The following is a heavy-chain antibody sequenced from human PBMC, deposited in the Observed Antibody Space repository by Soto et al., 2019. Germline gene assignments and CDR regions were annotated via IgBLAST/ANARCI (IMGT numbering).Heavy chain of an antibody. V-gene: IGHV4-39*01. Sequence: SETLSLTCTVSGGSISSSSYYWGWIRQPPGKGLEWIGSIYYSGSPYYNPSLKSRVTISVDTSKNQFSLKLSSGTAADTAVYYCASYLPTVTTRWFDPWGQGTLVTVSS. CDR3: ASYLPTVTTRWFDP. J-gene: IGHJ5*02. CDR2: IYYSGSP. D-gene: IGHD4-17*01. CDR1: GGSISSSSYY.